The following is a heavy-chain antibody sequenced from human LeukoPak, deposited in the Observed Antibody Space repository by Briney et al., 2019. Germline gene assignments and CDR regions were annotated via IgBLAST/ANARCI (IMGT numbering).Heavy chain of an antibody. CDR1: RYMLTEYY. J-gene: IGHJ4*02. D-gene: IGHD2-8*02. Sequence: GASVNVSYKPSRYMLTEYYEQLVRQAPAQGLEWMGFIIPDSGGTTYQHKFQGTVTMTRDTSISTFYMELSSLRPDDTAVYYCSTEDKYCTGANCGVFWGQGTLITVSS. CDR3: STEDKYCTGANCGVF. V-gene: IGHV1-2*02. CDR2: IIPDSGGT.